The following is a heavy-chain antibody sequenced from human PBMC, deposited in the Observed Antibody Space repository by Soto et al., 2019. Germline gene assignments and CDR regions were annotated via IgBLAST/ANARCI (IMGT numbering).Heavy chain of an antibody. CDR1: GLSFSDYG. D-gene: IGHD1-26*01. CDR3: ASAAGAYDK. CDR2: IWSDGSNK. J-gene: IGHJ4*02. Sequence: QVQLLESGGGVVQPGRSLRLSCTGSGLSFSDYGRHWVRQAPGKGLEWVAVIWSDGSNKYYADSVKGRFTISRDNSKNTVYLQMNSLRVEDTAVYYCASAAGAYDKWGKGALVTVSS. V-gene: IGHV3-33*03.